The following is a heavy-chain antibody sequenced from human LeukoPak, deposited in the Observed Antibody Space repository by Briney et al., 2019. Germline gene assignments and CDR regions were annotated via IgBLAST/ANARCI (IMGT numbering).Heavy chain of an antibody. CDR1: GGSISSYY. J-gene: IGHJ4*02. D-gene: IGHD3-16*02. CDR3: ASEVGGVIFPTYYFDS. CDR2: ISYSGNT. V-gene: IGHV4-59*12. Sequence: SETLSLTCTVSGGSISSYYWSWIRQPPWKGPEGIGDISYSGNTKYNPSLKSRVTISVDTSKNPSSRRLSLVTAGETAVYSCASEVGGVIFPTYYFDSWGQGTLVTVSS.